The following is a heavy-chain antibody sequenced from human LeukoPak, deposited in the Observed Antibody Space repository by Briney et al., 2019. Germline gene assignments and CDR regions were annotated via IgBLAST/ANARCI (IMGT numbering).Heavy chain of an antibody. J-gene: IGHJ4*02. CDR1: GGSFSGYY. D-gene: IGHD6-13*01. Sequence: SETLSLTCAVYGGSFSGYYWSWIRQPPGKGLEWIGEINHSGSTNYNPSLKSRVTISVDTSKNQFSLKLSSVTAADTAVYYCARERPWTGIAAAGRDYWGQGTLVTVSS. CDR3: ARERPWTGIAAAGRDY. CDR2: INHSGST. V-gene: IGHV4-34*01.